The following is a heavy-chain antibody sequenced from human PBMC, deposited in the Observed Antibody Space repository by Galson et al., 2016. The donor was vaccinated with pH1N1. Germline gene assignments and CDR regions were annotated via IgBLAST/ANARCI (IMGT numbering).Heavy chain of an antibody. CDR2: IDWDDDK. V-gene: IGHV2-70*11. CDR3: ARMLTPYSSSSWGMDV. CDR1: GFSLSTSGMC. Sequence: PALVKPTQTLTLTCTFSGFSLSTSGMCVSWIRQPPGNALEWLARIDWDDDKYYGTSLQTRLTISKDTSKNQVVLTMTNMDPVDTATYYCARMLTPYSSSSWGMDVWGQGTTVTVSS. J-gene: IGHJ6*02. D-gene: IGHD6-13*01.